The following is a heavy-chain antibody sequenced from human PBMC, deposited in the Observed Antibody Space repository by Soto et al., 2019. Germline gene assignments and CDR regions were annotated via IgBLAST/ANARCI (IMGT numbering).Heavy chain of an antibody. CDR2: IYYSGST. V-gene: IGHV4-31*03. CDR1: GGSISSGGYY. J-gene: IGHJ5*02. D-gene: IGHD3-16*02. Sequence: LSLTCTVSGGSISSGGYYWSWIRQHPGKGLEWIGYIYYSGSTYYNPSLKSRVTISVDTSKNQFSLKLSSVTAADTAVYYCARGDYDYIWGSYRSSFDPWGQGTLVTVSS. CDR3: ARGDYDYIWGSYRSSFDP.